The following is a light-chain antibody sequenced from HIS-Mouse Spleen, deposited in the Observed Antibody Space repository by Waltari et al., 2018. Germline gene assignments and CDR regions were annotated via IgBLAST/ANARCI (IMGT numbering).Light chain of an antibody. CDR1: SSNIGSNY. CDR2: RND. V-gene: IGLV1-47*01. J-gene: IGLJ2*01. CDR3: AAWDDSLSGHVV. Sequence: QSVLTQPPSASGTPGQRVTISCSGSSSNIGSNYVYWYQQLPGTAPKLLIYRNDQGPSGVPDRCSGSKSGTSAALAISGLRSEDEADYYCAAWDDSLSGHVVFGGGTKLTVL.